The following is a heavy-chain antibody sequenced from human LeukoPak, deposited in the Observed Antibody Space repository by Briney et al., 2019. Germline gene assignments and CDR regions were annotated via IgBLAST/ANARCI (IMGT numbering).Heavy chain of an antibody. D-gene: IGHD3-22*01. V-gene: IGHV1-2*02. J-gene: IGHJ4*02. CDR2: INPSSGDT. Sequence: ASVKVSCKTSGYTFAGHHIHWVRQAPGQGLEWMGWINPSSGDTKYAQDFQDRVIMSRDTSISTAYMDLSRLSSDDTAIYYCARAGHDSGGYSFRLDYWGQGTLVTVSS. CDR3: ARAGHDSGGYSFRLDY. CDR1: GYTFAGHH.